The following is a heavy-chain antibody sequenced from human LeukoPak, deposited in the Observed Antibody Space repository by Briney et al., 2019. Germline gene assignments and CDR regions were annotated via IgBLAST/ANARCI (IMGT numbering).Heavy chain of an antibody. CDR2: ISSNGGST. CDR1: GFTFSSYA. V-gene: IGHV3-64*01. Sequence: GGSLRLSCAASGFTFSSYAMHWVRQAPGKGLEYVSAISSNGGSTYYANSVKGRFTISRDNSKNTLYLQMGSLRAEDMAVYYCARGYYDFWSGYFDYWGQGTLVTVSS. CDR3: ARGYYDFWSGYFDY. J-gene: IGHJ4*02. D-gene: IGHD3-3*01.